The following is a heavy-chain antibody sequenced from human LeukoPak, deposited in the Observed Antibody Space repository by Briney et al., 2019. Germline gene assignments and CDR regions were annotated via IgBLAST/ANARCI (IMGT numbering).Heavy chain of an antibody. CDR3: ARDPNGDYIGAFEF. V-gene: IGHV3-23*01. J-gene: IGHJ3*01. CDR1: GFIFSNFA. CDR2: ITAAGAP. Sequence: GGSLRLSCAASGFIFSNFALMWIRQSSGQRLEWVSCITAAGAPIYADSVKGRFTISRDNSKNTLYLQMSSLRAEDTAQYFCARDPNGDYIGAFEFLGQGTVVTVSS. D-gene: IGHD4-17*01.